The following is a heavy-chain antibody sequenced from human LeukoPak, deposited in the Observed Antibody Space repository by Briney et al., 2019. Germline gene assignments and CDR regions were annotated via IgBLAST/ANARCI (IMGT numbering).Heavy chain of an antibody. CDR2: MNPNSGNT. D-gene: IGHD6-13*01. V-gene: IGHV1-8*01. J-gene: IGHJ3*02. CDR3: ARRMDSSSWYVAFDI. Sequence: SVKVSCKASGYTFSSYDINWVRQATGQGLEWLGWMNPNSGNTGYAQKFQGRVTMARTTPTSTAYMELRNLRSEDTAVYYCARRMDSSSWYVAFDIWGQGTMVTVSS. CDR1: GYTFSSYD.